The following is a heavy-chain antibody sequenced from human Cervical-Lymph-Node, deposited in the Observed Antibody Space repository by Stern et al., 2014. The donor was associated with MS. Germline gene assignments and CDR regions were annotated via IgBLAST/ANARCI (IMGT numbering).Heavy chain of an antibody. CDR2: ISYDGSKK. Sequence: VQLVESGGGVVQPGRSLRLSCAASGFTFNDYAIHWVRQSPGKGLEWAALISYDGSKKYYADSVKGRFSISRDDSRNTVYLQMDSLRVEDSAVYYCAKSGHYGDYENYYYGVDVWGQGTTVTVSS. CDR1: GFTFNDYA. V-gene: IGHV3-30*04. D-gene: IGHD4-17*01. J-gene: IGHJ6*02. CDR3: AKSGHYGDYENYYYGVDV.